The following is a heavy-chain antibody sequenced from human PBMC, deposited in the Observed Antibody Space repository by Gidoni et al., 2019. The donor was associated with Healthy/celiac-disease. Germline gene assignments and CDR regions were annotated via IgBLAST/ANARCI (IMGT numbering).Heavy chain of an antibody. J-gene: IGHJ4*02. CDR2: IDHSEST. V-gene: IGHV4-34*01. CDR3: ARGLFLGRVNPLHLDN. CDR1: GGTVSVYF. Sequence: QVQLQQRRAGLSKPSETLSRTCAASGGTVSVYFWSVSRQPPGKGLEWIGDIDHSESTNYSPSLRSRVTISVDTSKNQFSLRLSSVTAAVTAMYYCARGLFLGRVNPLHLDNWGLGTLVTVSS. D-gene: IGHD7-27*01.